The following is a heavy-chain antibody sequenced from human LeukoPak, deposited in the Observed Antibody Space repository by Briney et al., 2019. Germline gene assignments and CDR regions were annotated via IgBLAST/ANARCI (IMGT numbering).Heavy chain of an antibody. D-gene: IGHD5-24*01. Sequence: GGSLRLSCAASGFTFSSYAMHWVRQAPGKGLEWVAVISYDGSNKYYADSVKGRFTISRDNSKNTLYLQMNSLRFEDTAVYYCARGRGGDGYNWLCYFDYWGQGTLVTVSS. J-gene: IGHJ4*02. CDR3: ARGRGGDGYNWLCYFDY. CDR2: ISYDGSNK. CDR1: GFTFSSYA. V-gene: IGHV3-30-3*01.